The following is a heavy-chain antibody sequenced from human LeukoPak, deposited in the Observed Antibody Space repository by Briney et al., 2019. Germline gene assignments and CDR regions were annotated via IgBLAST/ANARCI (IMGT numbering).Heavy chain of an antibody. D-gene: IGHD2-15*01. CDR2: ISGSGGST. Sequence: GGSLRLSCAASGFRFSRYWMSWVRQAPGKGLEWVSAISGSGGSTYYADSVKGRFTISRDNSKNTLYLQMNSLRAEDTAVYYCAKGRILPFDPWGQGTLVTVSS. CDR3: AKGRILPFDP. CDR1: GFRFSRYW. J-gene: IGHJ5*02. V-gene: IGHV3-23*01.